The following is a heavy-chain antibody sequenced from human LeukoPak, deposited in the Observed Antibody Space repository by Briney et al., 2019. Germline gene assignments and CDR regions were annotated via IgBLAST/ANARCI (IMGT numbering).Heavy chain of an antibody. Sequence: GASVKVSCKASGYTFTGYYMHWVRQAPGQGLEWMGWINPNSGGTNYAQKFQGRATMTRATSISTAYMELSRLRSDDTAVYYCARDSSTRGFGELLYWGFDYWGQGTLVTVSS. CDR2: INPNSGGT. V-gene: IGHV1-2*02. J-gene: IGHJ4*02. D-gene: IGHD3-10*01. CDR1: GYTFTGYY. CDR3: ARDSSTRGFGELLYWGFDY.